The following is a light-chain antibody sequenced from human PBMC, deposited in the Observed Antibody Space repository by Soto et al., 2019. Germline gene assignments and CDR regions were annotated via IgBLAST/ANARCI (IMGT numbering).Light chain of an antibody. CDR2: EGS. Sequence: ALTQPASVSGSPGQSITISCAGTSSDVGSYNLVSWYQNHPGKAPKLMIYEGSKRPSGVSNRFSGSKSGNTASLTISGLQAADEADYFCFSYAGSSTYVFGTGTKVTVL. CDR3: FSYAGSSTYV. V-gene: IGLV2-23*01. J-gene: IGLJ1*01. CDR1: SSDVGSYNL.